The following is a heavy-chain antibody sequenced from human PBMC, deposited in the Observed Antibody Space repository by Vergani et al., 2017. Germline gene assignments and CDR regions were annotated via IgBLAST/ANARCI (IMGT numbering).Heavy chain of an antibody. Sequence: EVQLLESGEAWLKLGGSLSSPGEALGSPFTGNAMSGAGRAPGKGLDGVSVISGSGGSTYYADSVKGRFTISRDNSKNTLYLQMNSLRAEDTAVYYCAKDFWYYYGSGSYYHWGQGTLVTVSS. V-gene: IGHV3-23*01. D-gene: IGHD3-10*01. CDR1: GSPFTGNA. CDR3: AKDFWYYYGSGSYYH. CDR2: ISGSGGST. J-gene: IGHJ4*02.